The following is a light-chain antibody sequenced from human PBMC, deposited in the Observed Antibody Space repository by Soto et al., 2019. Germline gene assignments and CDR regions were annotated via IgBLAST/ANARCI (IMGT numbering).Light chain of an antibody. J-gene: IGLJ1*01. CDR1: SAYGSYK. CDR2: VGTGGLVG. CDR3: GADHGSGSDFVYV. V-gene: IGLV9-49*03. Sequence: QSVLSQPPSASASLGASVTLTCTLTSAYGSYKVDWYQRRPGKGPRFVMRVGTGGLVGSKGDGFPDRFSVLGSGLNRYLNIKDIQDEDEGDYFCGADHGSGSDFVYVFGSGTKLTVL.